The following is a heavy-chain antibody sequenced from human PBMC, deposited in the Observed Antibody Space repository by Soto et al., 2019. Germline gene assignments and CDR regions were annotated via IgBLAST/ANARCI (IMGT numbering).Heavy chain of an antibody. Sequence: EVQLVESGGGSVQPGRSLRLSCAASGFSFDDYGMHWVRQGPGKGLEWVSGISWNSGDIYYADSVKGRFTISRDNAKRSLYLQMNSLRAEDTALYYCAKCNGLDRDGSFDYWGQGILVTVSS. J-gene: IGHJ4*02. CDR2: ISWNSGDI. V-gene: IGHV3-9*01. CDR3: AKCNGLDRDGSFDY. D-gene: IGHD6-19*01. CDR1: GFSFDDYG.